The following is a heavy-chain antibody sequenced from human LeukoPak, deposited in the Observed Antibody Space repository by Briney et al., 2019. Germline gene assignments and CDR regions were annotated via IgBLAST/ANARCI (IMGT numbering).Heavy chain of an antibody. V-gene: IGHV1-18*01. CDR3: ARGAGYCSSTSCYIY. CDR1: GYTFTSYG. J-gene: IGHJ4*02. Sequence: ASVKVSCKASGYTFTSYGISWVRQAPGQGLEWMGWISAYNGNTSYAQKLQGRVTMTTDTSTSTAYMELRSLRSDDTAVYYCARGAGYCSSTSCYIYWGQGTLVTVSS. CDR2: ISAYNGNT. D-gene: IGHD2-2*02.